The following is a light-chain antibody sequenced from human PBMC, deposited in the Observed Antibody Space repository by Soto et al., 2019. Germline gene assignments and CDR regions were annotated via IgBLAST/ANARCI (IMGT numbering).Light chain of an antibody. CDR2: DVS. CDR3: SSYTSSSPRVV. V-gene: IGLV2-14*01. CDR1: SSDVGGYNY. J-gene: IGLJ2*01. Sequence: QLVLTQPASVSGSPGQSITISCTGTSSDVGGYNYVSWYQQHPGKAPKLMIYDVSNRPSGVSNRFSGSKSGNTASLTISGLQAEDEADYYCSSYTSSSPRVVFGGGTKVTVL.